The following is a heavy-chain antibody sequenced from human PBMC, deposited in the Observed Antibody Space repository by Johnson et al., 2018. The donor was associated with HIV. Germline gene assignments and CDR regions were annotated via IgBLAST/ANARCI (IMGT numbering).Heavy chain of an antibody. Sequence: QVQLVESGGGVVQPGRSLRLSCAASGFTFGSYAMHWVRQAPGKGLEWVAVISFDGSNKYYADSLRGRFTISRDNSKNTLYLQMGSLRAEDTAVYYCAREALPRGLQSSFGGAFDIWGQGTMVTVSS. CDR3: AREALPRGLQSSFGGAFDI. CDR1: GFTFGSYA. D-gene: IGHD4-23*01. J-gene: IGHJ3*02. CDR2: ISFDGSNK. V-gene: IGHV3-30*14.